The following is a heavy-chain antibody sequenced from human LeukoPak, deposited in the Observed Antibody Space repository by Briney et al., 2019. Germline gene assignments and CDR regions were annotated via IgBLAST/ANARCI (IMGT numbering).Heavy chain of an antibody. CDR2: INSGGST. Sequence: GGSLRLSCAASGLTVSIKYMSWVRQAPGKGLEWVSVINSGGSTNYADSVKGRFTISTDNSKNTLSLQMNSLRAEDTAVYYCAKASRVGQLGAPATCFDPGGGEPLVTVSS. CDR3: AKASRVGQLGAPATCFDP. CDR1: GLTVSIKY. J-gene: IGHJ5*02. D-gene: IGHD1-26*01. V-gene: IGHV3-66*01.